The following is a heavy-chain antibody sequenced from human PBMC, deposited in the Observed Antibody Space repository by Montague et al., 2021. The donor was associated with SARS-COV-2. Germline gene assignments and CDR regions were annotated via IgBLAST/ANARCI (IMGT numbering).Heavy chain of an antibody. CDR1: GGSISSSSYY. CDR3: ATQEDPSGWIPGPFDF. Sequence: SETLSLTCTVSGGSISSSSYYWAWIRQPPGKGLEWIGSIYYRGSTYCNPSLKSRVIISVDTSKNQLSLKLSSVTAADTAVYYCATQEDPSGWIPGPFDFWGQGTLLTVSS. J-gene: IGHJ4*02. D-gene: IGHD6-19*01. CDR2: IYYRGST. V-gene: IGHV4-39*01.